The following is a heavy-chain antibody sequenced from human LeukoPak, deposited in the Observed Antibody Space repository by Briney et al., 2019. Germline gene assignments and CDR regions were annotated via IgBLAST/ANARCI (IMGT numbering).Heavy chain of an antibody. D-gene: IGHD6-13*01. Sequence: GGSLRLSCAASGFTVSENYMSWIRQAPGKGLEWVSLIYTGGTTYYADSVQDRFTISRDTSKNIVYLQMNSLSAEDTAVYYCAGADASTWHGAKYWGQGTLVTVSS. V-gene: IGHV3-66*01. J-gene: IGHJ4*02. CDR1: GFTVSENY. CDR2: IYTGGTT. CDR3: AGADASTWHGAKY.